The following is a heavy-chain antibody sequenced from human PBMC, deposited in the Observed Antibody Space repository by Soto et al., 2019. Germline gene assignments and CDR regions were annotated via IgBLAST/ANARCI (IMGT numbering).Heavy chain of an antibody. Sequence: QVQLVQSGAEVRKPGSSVKVSCKASGGTFTTYDISWVRQAPGQGLEWMGGIIPLFDATKYAQKFQGRVTITADKSTGTADMELSSLRSEDTAMYYWARDRSSSWYNGTFYFDSWGQGTLVTVSS. V-gene: IGHV1-69*06. CDR1: GGTFTTYD. D-gene: IGHD6-19*01. J-gene: IGHJ4*02. CDR2: IIPLFDAT. CDR3: ARDRSSSWYNGTFYFDS.